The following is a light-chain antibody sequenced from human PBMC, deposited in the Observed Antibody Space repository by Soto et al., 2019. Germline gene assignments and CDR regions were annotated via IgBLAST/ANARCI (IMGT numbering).Light chain of an antibody. CDR3: QQYCSTPWT. V-gene: IGKV4-1*01. J-gene: IGKJ1*01. CDR2: WAS. CDR1: QSVLYSSNNKNN. Sequence: DIVMTQSPDSLAVSLGERATINCKSSQSVLYSSNNKNNLAWYQQKPGQPPKLLIYWASSRESGVPVRFSGSGSGTDFTLAISSLQAEDVAIYYCQQYCSTPWTFGQGTKVEIK.